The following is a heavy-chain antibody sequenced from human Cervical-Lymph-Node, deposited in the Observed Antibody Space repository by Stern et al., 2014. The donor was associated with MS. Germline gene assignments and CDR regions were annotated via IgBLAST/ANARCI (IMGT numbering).Heavy chain of an antibody. V-gene: IGHV3-30-3*01. Sequence: VQLVQSGGDVVQPGRSLRVSCATAGFTFTSYAMNWVRPAPGKGLEWVAVISYDGNTKYYADSVKGRFTISRDNSKNTLYLQMSSLRAEDTAVYYCVRERSSRGFDYWGQGSLVTVSS. J-gene: IGHJ4*02. D-gene: IGHD5/OR15-5a*01. CDR3: VRERSSRGFDY. CDR2: ISYDGNTK. CDR1: GFTFTSYA.